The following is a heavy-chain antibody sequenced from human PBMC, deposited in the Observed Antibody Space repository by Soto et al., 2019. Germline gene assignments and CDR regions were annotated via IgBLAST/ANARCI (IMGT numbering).Heavy chain of an antibody. Sequence: QVQLVQSGAEVKKPGSSVKVSCKASGGTFSSYAISWVRQAPGQGLEWMGGIIPIFGTANYAQKFQGRVTITADESTSXAYXELSSLRSEDTAVYYCARKSGIAVAGYDYYYGMDVWGQGTTVTVSS. V-gene: IGHV1-69*12. D-gene: IGHD6-19*01. J-gene: IGHJ6*02. CDR1: GGTFSSYA. CDR2: IIPIFGTA. CDR3: ARKSGIAVAGYDYYYGMDV.